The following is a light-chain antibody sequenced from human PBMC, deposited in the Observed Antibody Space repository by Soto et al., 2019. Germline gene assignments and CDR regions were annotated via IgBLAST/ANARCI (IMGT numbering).Light chain of an antibody. CDR2: DVA. CDR1: SSDVGYYEY. CDR3: SSYTTSSTVV. Sequence: QSALTQPASVSGSPGQSITISCTGTSSDVGYYEYVSWYQQHPDKAPKLLIFDVANRPSGVSNRFSGSKSGNTASLTISGRQAEDEADYYCSSYTTSSTVVFGGGTKLTVL. V-gene: IGLV2-14*03. J-gene: IGLJ2*01.